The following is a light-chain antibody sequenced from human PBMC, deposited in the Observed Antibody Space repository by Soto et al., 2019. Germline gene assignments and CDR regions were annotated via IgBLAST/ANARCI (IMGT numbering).Light chain of an antibody. V-gene: IGLV1-44*01. Sequence: SALTQPPSASGTPGQRVTISCPGRRSNVGTNLVNWYQQLPGTAPKLLIYAHIQRPSGVPDRFSGSTSGTSASLAISGLQSEDEADYYCAVWDDGLNGYVFGTGTKVTVL. CDR2: AHI. CDR3: AVWDDGLNGYV. CDR1: RSNVGTNL. J-gene: IGLJ1*01.